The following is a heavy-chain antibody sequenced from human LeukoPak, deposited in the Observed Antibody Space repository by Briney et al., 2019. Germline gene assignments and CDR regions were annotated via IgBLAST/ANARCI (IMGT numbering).Heavy chain of an antibody. CDR2: IIPIFGTA. D-gene: IGHD3-3*01. CDR3: AREMESLANGFDL. J-gene: IGHJ3*01. Sequence: ASVKVSCKASGGTFSSYAISWVRQAPGQGLEWMGGIIPIFGTANYAQKFQGRVTITADESTSTAYMELSSLRSEDTAVYYCAREMESLANGFDLWGQGTMVTVSS. V-gene: IGHV1-69*13. CDR1: GGTFSSYA.